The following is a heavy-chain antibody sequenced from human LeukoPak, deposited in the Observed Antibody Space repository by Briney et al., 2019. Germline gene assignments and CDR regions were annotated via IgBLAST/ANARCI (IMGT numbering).Heavy chain of an antibody. CDR1: GYSFTSYW. CDR3: ARLSFTMIRGVGGVDEFDY. J-gene: IGHJ4*02. CDR2: IDPSDSYT. Sequence: GESLKISCKGSGYSFTSYWISWVRQMPGKGLEWMGRIDPSDSYTNYSPSFQGHVTISADKSISTAYLQWGSLKASDTAMYYCARLSFTMIRGVGGVDEFDYWGQGTLVTVSS. D-gene: IGHD3-10*01. V-gene: IGHV5-10-1*01.